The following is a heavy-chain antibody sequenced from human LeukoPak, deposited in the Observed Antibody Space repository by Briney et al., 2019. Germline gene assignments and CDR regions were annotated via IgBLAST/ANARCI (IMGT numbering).Heavy chain of an antibody. D-gene: IGHD1-26*01. Sequence: GGSLRLSCAACGFTFSSYEMNWVRQAPGKGLEWVSYISSSGSTIYYADSVKGRFTISRGNAKNSLYLQMNSLRAEDTAVYYCARAPGGSYGPTTDFDYWGQGTLVTVSS. CDR2: ISSSGSTI. V-gene: IGHV3-48*03. J-gene: IGHJ4*02. CDR1: GFTFSSYE. CDR3: ARAPGGSYGPTTDFDY.